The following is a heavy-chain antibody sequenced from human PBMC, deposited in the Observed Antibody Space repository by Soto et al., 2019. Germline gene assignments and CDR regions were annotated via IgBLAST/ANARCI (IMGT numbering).Heavy chain of an antibody. D-gene: IGHD3-10*01. J-gene: IGHJ5*02. CDR3: AKDLGSLGWFDP. Sequence: PGGSLRLSCAASGFTFSSYGMHWVRQAPGKGLEWVAVISYDGSNKYYADSVKGRFTISRDNSKNTLYLQMNSLRAEDTAVCYCAKDLGSLGWFDPWGQGTLVTVSS. CDR2: ISYDGSNK. CDR1: GFTFSSYG. V-gene: IGHV3-30*18.